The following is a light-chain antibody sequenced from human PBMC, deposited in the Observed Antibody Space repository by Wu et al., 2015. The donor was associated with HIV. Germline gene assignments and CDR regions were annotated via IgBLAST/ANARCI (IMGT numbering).Light chain of an antibody. CDR3: QQSYSTPGT. CDR2: KAS. J-gene: IGKJ2*02. Sequence: DIQMAQSPSTLSASVGDRVTITCRASESVGNWVAWYQQKPGKAPKLLVSKASTLQSGVPPRFSGSRSGSQFTLAISGLQPDDFATYYCQQSYSTPGTFGQGTKLEIK. CDR1: ESVGNW. V-gene: IGKV1-5*03.